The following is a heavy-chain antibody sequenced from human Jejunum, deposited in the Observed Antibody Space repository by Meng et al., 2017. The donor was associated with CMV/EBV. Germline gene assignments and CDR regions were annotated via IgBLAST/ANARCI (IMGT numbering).Heavy chain of an antibody. J-gene: IGHJ4*02. CDR1: GDNFRSYV. CDR2: IRGSNGDT. D-gene: IGHD4/OR15-4a*01. V-gene: IGHV1-18*01. CDR3: ARSGINDYGFFDY. Sequence: KVYGDNFRSYVIKWVRQDPGQGLEWLGWIRGSNGDTDYGKRLQGRITMTQDTSTSTAYMELTSLRSDDTAVYYCARSGINDYGFFDYWGQGSLVTVSS.